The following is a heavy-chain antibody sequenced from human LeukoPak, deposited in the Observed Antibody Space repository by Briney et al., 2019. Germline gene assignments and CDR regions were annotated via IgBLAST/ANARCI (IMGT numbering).Heavy chain of an antibody. CDR3: ARDIRDYDL. D-gene: IGHD2-21*01. CDR2: INGDGSMT. Sequence: GGSLRLSCTASGFTLSSYWMHWVRQAPGKGLVWVSRINGDGSMTNYADSVKGRFTISRDNAKNTVYLEMHSLRAEDTGLYYCARDIRDYDLWGQGTLVTVSS. CDR1: GFTLSSYW. V-gene: IGHV3-74*01. J-gene: IGHJ4*02.